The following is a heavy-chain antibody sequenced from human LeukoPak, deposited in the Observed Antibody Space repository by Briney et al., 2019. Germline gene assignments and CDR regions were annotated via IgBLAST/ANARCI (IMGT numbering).Heavy chain of an antibody. J-gene: IGHJ6*02. D-gene: IGHD6-13*01. Sequence: PGGSLRLSCVASGITFSSYSMNWVREAPGKGLGWGSSISSRSSYIYCADSVKGRFTISRDNAKNSLYLQMNSLRAEDTAVYYCAGAAAGYYYYYGMDVWGQGTTVTVSS. CDR2: ISSRSSYI. CDR1: GITFSSYS. CDR3: AGAAAGYYYYYGMDV. V-gene: IGHV3-21*01.